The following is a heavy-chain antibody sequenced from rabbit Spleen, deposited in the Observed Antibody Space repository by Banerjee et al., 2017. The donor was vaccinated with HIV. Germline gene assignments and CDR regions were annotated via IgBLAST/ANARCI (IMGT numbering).Heavy chain of an antibody. D-gene: IGHD1-1*01. CDR1: GVSLNDKDV. CDR2: INIVTGKS. CDR3: ARDLVAVIGWNFNL. V-gene: IGHV1S45*01. Sequence: QEHLKESGGGLVQPGGSLKLSCKASGVSLNDKDVMCWVRQAPGKGLEWIACINIVTGKSVYARWAKCRFTMSRTSSTTVTLQMTSLTAADTATYVCARDLVAVIGWNFNLWGPGTLVTVS. J-gene: IGHJ4*01.